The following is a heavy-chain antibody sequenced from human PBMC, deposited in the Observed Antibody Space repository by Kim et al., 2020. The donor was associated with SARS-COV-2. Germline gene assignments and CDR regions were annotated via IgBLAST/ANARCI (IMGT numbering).Heavy chain of an antibody. CDR1: GFTFSTYA. CDR3: ARDVGILNPYSGVDV. J-gene: IGHJ6*02. V-gene: IGHV3-23*01. CDR2: ISGSGDST. D-gene: IGHD6-13*01. Sequence: GGSLRLSCAASGFTFSTYAMSWVRQAPGKGLEWVSSISGSGDSTYYADSVKGRFTVSRDNSKVTLYLQMNNLRVEDTAVYFCARDVGILNPYSGVDVWG.